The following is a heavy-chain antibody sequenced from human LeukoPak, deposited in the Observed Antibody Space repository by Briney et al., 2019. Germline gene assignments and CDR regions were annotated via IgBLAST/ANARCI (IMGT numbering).Heavy chain of an antibody. D-gene: IGHD1-26*01. V-gene: IGHV3-74*01. J-gene: IGHJ4*02. CDR3: AKDQGIVGATDFDY. Sequence: GGSLRLSCAASGFTFSSYWMHWVRQAPGKGLVWVSRINSDGSSTSYADSVKGRFTISRDNSKNTLYLQMNSLRAEDTAVYYCAKDQGIVGATDFDYWGQGTLVTVSS. CDR1: GFTFSSYW. CDR2: INSDGSST.